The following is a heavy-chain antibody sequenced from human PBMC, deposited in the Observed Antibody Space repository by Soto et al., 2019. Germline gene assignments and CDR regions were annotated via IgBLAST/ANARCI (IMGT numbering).Heavy chain of an antibody. Sequence: EVQLVESGGDLVNPGGSLRLSCAASGFAFTNAWMNWVRQAPGRGLEWVGHITSKTDGGTTVYTAPVKGRFTISRDDSKNTLFLQMNSLKTEDTAVYYCTTSRLRVGATLGSFDIWGQGTMVTVSS. J-gene: IGHJ3*02. V-gene: IGHV3-15*07. CDR1: GFAFTNAW. CDR2: ITSKTDGGTT. CDR3: TTSRLRVGATLGSFDI. D-gene: IGHD1-26*01.